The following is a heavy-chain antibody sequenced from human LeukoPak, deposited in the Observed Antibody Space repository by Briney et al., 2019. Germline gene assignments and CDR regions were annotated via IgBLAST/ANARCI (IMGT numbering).Heavy chain of an antibody. D-gene: IGHD6-19*01. CDR1: GFTFSGYW. CDR3: ARVPEYSSGWYGSNYYYYMDV. Sequence: GGSLRLSCAASGFTFSGYWLSWVRQAPGKGLEWVANIKQDGSEKYYVDSVKGRFTISRDNAKNSLYLQMNSLRAEDTAVYYCARVPEYSSGWYGSNYYYYMDVWGKGTTVTVSS. V-gene: IGHV3-7*01. CDR2: IKQDGSEK. J-gene: IGHJ6*03.